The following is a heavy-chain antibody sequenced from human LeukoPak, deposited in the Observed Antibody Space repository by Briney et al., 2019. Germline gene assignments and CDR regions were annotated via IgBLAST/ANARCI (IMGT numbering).Heavy chain of an antibody. J-gene: IGHJ4*02. CDR1: GGSISSGDYY. Sequence: SETLSLTCTVSGGSISSGDYYWSWIRQPPGKGLEWVGYIYFSGYTYYNPSLRSRVSMSINTSKNRFSLNLNSVTAADTAVYYCTRVANGDYFDFWGQGTLVTVSS. D-gene: IGHD4-17*01. CDR3: TRVANGDYFDF. CDR2: IYFSGYT. V-gene: IGHV4-30-4*01.